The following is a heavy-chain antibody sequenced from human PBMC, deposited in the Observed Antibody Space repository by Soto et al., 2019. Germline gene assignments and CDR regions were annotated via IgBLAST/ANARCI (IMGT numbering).Heavy chain of an antibody. CDR3: AKDGAAGTRNYYYYGMDV. Sequence: QVQLVESGGGVVQPGRSLRLSCTASGFTFSSYGMHWVRQAPGKGLEWVAVIWYDGSNKYYADSVKGRFTISRDNSKNTXXLQMSRLRAEDTAVDYCAKDGAAGTRNYYYYGMDVWGQGTTVTVSS. J-gene: IGHJ6*02. CDR1: GFTFSSYG. V-gene: IGHV3-33*06. D-gene: IGHD6-13*01. CDR2: IWYDGSNK.